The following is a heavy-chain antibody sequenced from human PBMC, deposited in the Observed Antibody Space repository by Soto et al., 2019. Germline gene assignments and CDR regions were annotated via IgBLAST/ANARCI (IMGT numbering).Heavy chain of an antibody. J-gene: IGHJ6*02. Sequence: PSETLSLTCTVSGGSISSGGYYWSWIRQHPGKGLEWIGYIYYSGSTYYNPSLKSRVTISVDTSKNQFSLKLSSVTAADTAVYYCARVGQQLVRHYYYGMDVWGQGTTVTVSS. CDR3: ARVGQQLVRHYYYGMDV. CDR1: GGSISSGGYY. CDR2: IYYSGST. D-gene: IGHD6-13*01. V-gene: IGHV4-31*03.